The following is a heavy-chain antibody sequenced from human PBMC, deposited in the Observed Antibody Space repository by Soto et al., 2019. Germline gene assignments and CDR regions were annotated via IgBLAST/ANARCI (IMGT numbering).Heavy chain of an antibody. CDR1: GYTFTSYY. J-gene: IGHJ3*02. CDR3: ASDIKQQWLPDAFDI. D-gene: IGHD6-19*01. V-gene: IGHV1-46*03. CDR2: INPSGGST. Sequence: GASVKVSCKASGYTFTSYYMYWVRQAPGQGLEWMGIINPSGGSTSYAQKFQGRVTMTRDTSTSTVYMELSSLRSEDTAVYYCASDIKQQWLPDAFDIWGQGTMVTVSS.